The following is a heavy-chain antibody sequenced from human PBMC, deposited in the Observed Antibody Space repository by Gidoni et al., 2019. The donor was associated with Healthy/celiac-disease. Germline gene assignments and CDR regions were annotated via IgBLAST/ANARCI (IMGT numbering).Heavy chain of an antibody. D-gene: IGHD3-22*01. CDR1: GFTFSSYG. V-gene: IGHV3-30*18. J-gene: IGHJ4*02. CDR3: AKDPRAYYYDSSGYFDY. CDR2: ISYDGSNK. Sequence: QVQLVESGGGVVQPGRSLRLSCAASGFTFSSYGMHWVRQAPGKGLEWVAVISYDGSNKYYADSVKGRFTISRDNSKNTLYLQMNSLRAEDTAVYYCAKDPRAYYYDSSGYFDYWGQGTLVTVSS.